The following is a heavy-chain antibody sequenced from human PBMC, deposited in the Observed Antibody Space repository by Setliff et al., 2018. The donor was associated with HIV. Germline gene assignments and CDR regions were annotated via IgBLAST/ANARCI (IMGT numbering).Heavy chain of an antibody. CDR2: IRYDGSNK. CDR1: GFTFTSYG. CDR3: AKGTYSYDSSGPDY. D-gene: IGHD3-22*01. J-gene: IGHJ4*02. Sequence: GGSLRLSCAASGFTFTSYGMHWVRQAPGKGLEWVAFIRYDGSNKYYADSVKGRFTISRDNSKNTLYLQMNSLRAEDTAVYYCAKGTYSYDSSGPDYWGQGTLVTVSS. V-gene: IGHV3-30*02.